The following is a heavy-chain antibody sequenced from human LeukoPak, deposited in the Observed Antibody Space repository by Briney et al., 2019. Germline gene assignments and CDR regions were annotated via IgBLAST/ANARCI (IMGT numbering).Heavy chain of an antibody. CDR3: ARVTGYMIEDYFDY. CDR2: IYYSGST. J-gene: IGHJ4*02. D-gene: IGHD3-22*01. CDR1: EFTFSGHA. Sequence: GSLRLSCAASEFTFSGHAMSWVRQAPGKGLEWIGYIYYSGSTNYNPSLKSRVTISVDTSKNQFSLRLSSVTAADTAVYYCARVTGYMIEDYFDYWGQGTLVTVSS. V-gene: IGHV4-59*11.